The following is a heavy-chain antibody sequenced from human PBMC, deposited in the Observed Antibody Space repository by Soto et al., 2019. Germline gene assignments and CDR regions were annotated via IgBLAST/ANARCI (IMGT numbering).Heavy chain of an antibody. V-gene: IGHV1-2*04. CDR1: GYTFTGYY. D-gene: IGHD6-13*01. Sequence: QVQLVQSGAEVKKPGASVKVSCKASGYTFTGYYMHWVRQAPGQGLEWMGWINPNSGGTNYAQKFQGWVTMTRDTXVSTAYMELSRLRSDDTAVYYCARVAAAGTALFDYWGQGTLVTVSS. CDR3: ARVAAAGTALFDY. J-gene: IGHJ4*02. CDR2: INPNSGGT.